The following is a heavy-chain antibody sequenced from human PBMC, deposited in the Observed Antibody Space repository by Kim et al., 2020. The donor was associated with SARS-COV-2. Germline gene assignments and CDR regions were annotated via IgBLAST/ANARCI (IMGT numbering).Heavy chain of an antibody. CDR3: ARDVEDLVDDFWSGSQFRGLDV. Sequence: SETLSLTCAVSGGSISSSNWWSWVRQPPGKGLEWIGEIYHSGSTNYNPSLKSRVTISVDKSKNQFSLKLSSVTAADTAVYYCARDVEDLVDDFWSGSQFRGLDVWGQGTTVTVSS. CDR2: IYHSGST. CDR1: GGSISSSNW. J-gene: IGHJ6*02. D-gene: IGHD3-3*01. V-gene: IGHV4-4*02.